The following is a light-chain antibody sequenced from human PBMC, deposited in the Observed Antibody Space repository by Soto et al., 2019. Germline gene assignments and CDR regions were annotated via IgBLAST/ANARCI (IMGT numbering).Light chain of an antibody. V-gene: IGLV2-14*03. CDR3: SSYTTSSTRV. J-gene: IGLJ1*01. CDR2: EVG. Sequence: QSVLTQPASVSGSPGQSITISCTGTSSDVGAYDFVSWYQQHPDKAPKLMIYEVGNRPSGVSHRFSGSKSVNTATLTISGLQAEDEADYYCSSYTTSSTRVFGTGTKVT. CDR1: SSDVGAYDF.